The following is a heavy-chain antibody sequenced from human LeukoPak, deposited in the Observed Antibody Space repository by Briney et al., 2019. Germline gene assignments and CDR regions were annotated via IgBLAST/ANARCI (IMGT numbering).Heavy chain of an antibody. J-gene: IGHJ6*02. CDR2: INHSGST. D-gene: IGHD4-11*01. CDR1: GGSFSGYY. CDR3: ARESIDYSMVLVYYGMDV. V-gene: IGHV4-34*01. Sequence: PSDTLSLTCAVYGGSFSGYYWSWIRQPPGKGLEWIGEINHSGSTNYNPSLKSRVTISVDTSKNQFSLKLSSVTAADTAVYYCARESIDYSMVLVYYGMDVWGQGTTVTVSS.